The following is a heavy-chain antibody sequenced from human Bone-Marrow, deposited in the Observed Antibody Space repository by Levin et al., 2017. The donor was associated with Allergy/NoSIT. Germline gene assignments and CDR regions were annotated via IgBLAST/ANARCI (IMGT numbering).Heavy chain of an antibody. J-gene: IGHJ5*02. V-gene: IGHV3-33*01. CDR2: IWYDGSNK. Sequence: GGSLRLSCAASGFTFSSYGMHWVRQAPGKGLEWVAVIWYDGSNKYYADSVKGRFTISRDNSKNTLYLQMNSLRAEDTAVYYCARDYYSSGWYAGWYWFDPWGQGTLVTVSS. CDR3: ARDYYSSGWYAGWYWFDP. CDR1: GFTFSSYG. D-gene: IGHD6-19*01.